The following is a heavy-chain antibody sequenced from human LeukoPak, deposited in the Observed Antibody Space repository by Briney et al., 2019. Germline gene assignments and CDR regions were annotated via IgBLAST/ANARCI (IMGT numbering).Heavy chain of an antibody. CDR1: GFALSSYS. CDR3: ARSENNYYDSSGPEVGY. D-gene: IGHD3-22*01. CDR2: ISSSSSTV. Sequence: GGSLRLSCSASGFALSSYSMNWVRQAPGKGLEWVTYISSSSSTVYYADSAKGRFTISRDSAKNSLYLQMNSLRAEDTAVYYCARSENNYYDSSGPEVGYWGQGTLVTVSS. V-gene: IGHV3-48*04. J-gene: IGHJ4*02.